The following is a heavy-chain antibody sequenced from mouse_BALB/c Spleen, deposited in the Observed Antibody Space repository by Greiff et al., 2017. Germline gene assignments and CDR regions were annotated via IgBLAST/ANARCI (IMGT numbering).Heavy chain of an antibody. V-gene: IGHV1-5*01. J-gene: IGHJ4*01. D-gene: IGHD1-1*01. Sequence: VQLQQSGTVLARPGASVKMSCKASGYTFTSYWMHWVKQRPGQGLEWIGAIYPGNSDTSYNQKFKGKAKLTAVTSTSTAYMELSSLTNEVSAVYYCTSPYYDGDAMDYWGQGTSVTVSS. CDR2: IYPGNSDT. CDR3: TSPYYDGDAMDY. CDR1: GYTFTSYW.